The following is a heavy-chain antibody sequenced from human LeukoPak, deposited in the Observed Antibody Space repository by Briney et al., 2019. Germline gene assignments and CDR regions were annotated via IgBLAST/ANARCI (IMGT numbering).Heavy chain of an antibody. CDR1: GYSFTTYW. J-gene: IGHJ4*02. CDR3: ARHRYGGNSGVDY. V-gene: IGHV5-51*01. D-gene: IGHD4-23*01. Sequence: GESLNISCKGSGYSFTTYWIGWVRQVPGKGLEWMGIIYPGDSDTRYSPSFQGQVTISADKSITTAYLQWSSLKASDTAMYYCARHRYGGNSGVDYWGQGTLVTVSS. CDR2: IYPGDSDT.